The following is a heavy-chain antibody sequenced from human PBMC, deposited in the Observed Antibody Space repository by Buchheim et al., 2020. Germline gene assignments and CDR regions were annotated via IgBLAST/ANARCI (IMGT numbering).Heavy chain of an antibody. Sequence: EVQLVESGGGLVQPGGSLRLSCAASGFTFSSYSMNWVRQAPGKGLEWVSYISSSSSTIYYADSVKGRFTISRANAKNSLYLQMNSLRDEDTAVYYCAKGTTVTKYYYYGMDVWGQGTT. D-gene: IGHD4-11*01. CDR2: ISSSSSTI. CDR3: AKGTTVTKYYYYGMDV. CDR1: GFTFSSYS. V-gene: IGHV3-48*02. J-gene: IGHJ6*02.